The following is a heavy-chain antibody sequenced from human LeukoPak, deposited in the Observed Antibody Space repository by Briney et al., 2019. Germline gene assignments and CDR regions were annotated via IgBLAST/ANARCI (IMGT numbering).Heavy chain of an antibody. CDR2: INAGNGNT. D-gene: IGHD3-10*01. Sequence: ASVKVSCKASGYTFTSYAMHWVRQAPGQRLEWMGWINAGNGNTKYSQKFQGRVTITRDTSASTAYMELSSLRSEDTAVYYCATRAAGGFGEPFDYWGQGTLVTVSS. CDR3: ATRAAGGFGEPFDY. J-gene: IGHJ4*02. V-gene: IGHV1-3*01. CDR1: GYTFTSYA.